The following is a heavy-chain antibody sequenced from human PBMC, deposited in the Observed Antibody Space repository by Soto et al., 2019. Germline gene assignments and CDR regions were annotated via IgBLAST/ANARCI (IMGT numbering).Heavy chain of an antibody. J-gene: IGHJ3*02. CDR2: IYHSGST. CDR1: HCSLTPAGYS. Sequence: SQTPSLTCAVPHCSLTPAGYSCTCLRQPPGKGLEWIGYIYHSGSTYYNPSLKSRATISLDTSKNQVALELTSVTAADSAVYFCAREVGQTSSSDAFDIWGQGTMVT. V-gene: IGHV4-30-2*05. D-gene: IGHD6-6*01. CDR3: AREVGQTSSSDAFDI.